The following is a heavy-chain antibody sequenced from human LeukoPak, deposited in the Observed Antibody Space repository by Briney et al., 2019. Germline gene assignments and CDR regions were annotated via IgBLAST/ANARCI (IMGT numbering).Heavy chain of an antibody. CDR3: TRDLRGTGTMDV. J-gene: IGHJ6*02. D-gene: IGHD1/OR15-1a*01. CDR1: GYTFTGYH. Sequence: ASVKVSCKASGYTFTGYHIHWVRQAPGQGLEWMGWINPNSGGTKYVQKFQGWVTMTRDTSISTVYMELSRLRSDDTAVYYCTRDLRGTGTMDVWGPGTTVTVSS. V-gene: IGHV1-2*04. CDR2: INPNSGGT.